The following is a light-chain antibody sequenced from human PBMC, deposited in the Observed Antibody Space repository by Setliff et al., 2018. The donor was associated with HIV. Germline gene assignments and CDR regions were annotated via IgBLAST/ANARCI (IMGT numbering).Light chain of an antibody. CDR2: QAT. Sequence: ALAQPASVSGSPGQSITISCTGTSNDVGRYDLVSWYQQHPARAPKLIIYQATRRPSGVSNRFSGPKSGNVASLTISGLQAEDEADYYCCSNTGINTFVFGTGTKVTVL. V-gene: IGLV2-23*01. J-gene: IGLJ1*01. CDR1: SNDVGRYDL. CDR3: CSNTGINTFV.